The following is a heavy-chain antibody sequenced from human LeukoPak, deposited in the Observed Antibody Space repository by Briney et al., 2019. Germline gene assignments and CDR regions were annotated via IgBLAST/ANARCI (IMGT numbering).Heavy chain of an antibody. Sequence: GGGLRLSRSVSGFTPSTYVLHGVRQPRGRGGEDVSAISSNGDNTHYADSEKGRFTISRDNSKNTLYLQMGSLRADDTAVYYCVRGTGYWGQGSLVSVSS. V-gene: IGHV3-64D*06. CDR2: ISSNGDNT. CDR1: GFTPSTYV. CDR3: VRGTGY. J-gene: IGHJ4*02.